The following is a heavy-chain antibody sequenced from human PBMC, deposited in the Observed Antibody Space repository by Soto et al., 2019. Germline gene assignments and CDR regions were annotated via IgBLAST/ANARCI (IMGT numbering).Heavy chain of an antibody. V-gene: IGHV1-18*01. CDR3: AREPRNFRTSYFDY. D-gene: IGHD2-2*01. J-gene: IGHJ4*02. CDR2: ISAYNGNT. CDR1: GYTFFSYG. Sequence: ASVKVSCKASGYTFFSYGISWVRQAPGQGLEWMGWISAYNGNTNYAQKLQGRVTMTTDTSTKTAYMELRSLRSDDTAIYYCAREPRNFRTSYFDYWGQRNLLPVSS.